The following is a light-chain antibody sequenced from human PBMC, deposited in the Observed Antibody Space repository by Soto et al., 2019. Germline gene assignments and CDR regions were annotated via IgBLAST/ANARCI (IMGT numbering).Light chain of an antibody. V-gene: IGLV2-14*01. Sequence: SVLTQPASVSGSPGQSITISCSGTISDFVLYNYVSWYQQHPGKAPKLMIYGVNNRPSEVSNRFSGSKSGNTASLTISGLQADDEADYYCSSYTTSSALQVFGNGTKVTVL. J-gene: IGLJ1*01. CDR1: ISDFVLYNY. CDR3: SSYTTSSALQV. CDR2: GVN.